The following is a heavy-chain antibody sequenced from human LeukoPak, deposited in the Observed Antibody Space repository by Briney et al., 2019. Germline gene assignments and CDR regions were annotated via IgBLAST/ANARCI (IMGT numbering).Heavy chain of an antibody. CDR2: IKYDGDEE. J-gene: IGHJ4*02. CDR3: RSGGAAPGAFDN. CDR1: GFTSRDYW. V-gene: IGHV3-7*01. Sequence: PGGSLRLSCAASGFTSRDYWMSWMRQAPGKGLEWVANIKYDGDEEYYVDSVKGRFIISRDNAKNSLYLQLNSLRVEDTAVYYCRSGGAAPGAFDNWGQGTLVTVSP. D-gene: IGHD4/OR15-4a*01.